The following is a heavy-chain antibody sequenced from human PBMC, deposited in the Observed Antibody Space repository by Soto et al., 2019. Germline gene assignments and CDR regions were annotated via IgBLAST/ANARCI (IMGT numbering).Heavy chain of an antibody. CDR2: ISYTSTTI. Sequence: EVQLVASGGGLVPPGGSLRLSCAVSGLTFSTDEMNWVRQAPGKGLEWLAYISYTSTTIKYADSVKGRFAVSRDNAKKLLSLQMNNLRVEDTAVYYCVREGGSLAFDSWGQGTLVTVAS. J-gene: IGHJ4*02. D-gene: IGHD1-1*01. CDR3: VREGGSLAFDS. V-gene: IGHV3-48*03. CDR1: GLTFSTDE.